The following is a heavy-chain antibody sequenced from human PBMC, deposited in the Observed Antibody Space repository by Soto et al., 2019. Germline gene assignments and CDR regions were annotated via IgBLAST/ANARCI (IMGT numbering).Heavy chain of an antibody. V-gene: IGHV1-69*13. CDR1: GGTFSSYA. CDR2: IIPIFGTA. J-gene: IGHJ5*02. D-gene: IGHD6-19*01. CDR3: ARVSGWSAAEFDP. Sequence: SVKVSCKASGGTFSSYAISWVRQAPGQGLEWMGGIIPIFGTANYAQKFQGRVTITADESTSTAYMELSSLRSEDTTVYYCARVSGWSAAEFDPWGQGTLVPSPQ.